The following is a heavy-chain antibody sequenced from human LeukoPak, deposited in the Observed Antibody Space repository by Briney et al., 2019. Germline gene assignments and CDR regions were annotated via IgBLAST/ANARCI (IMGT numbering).Heavy chain of an antibody. D-gene: IGHD6-13*01. V-gene: IGHV3-30-3*01. Sequence: PGGSLRLSCAASGFTFSSYAMHWVRQAPGKGLEWVAVISYDGSNKYYADSVKGRFTISRDNSKNTLYLQMNSLRAEDTAVYYCARDLEGPAAAGAGYWGQGTLVTVSS. J-gene: IGHJ4*02. CDR1: GFTFSSYA. CDR2: ISYDGSNK. CDR3: ARDLEGPAAAGAGY.